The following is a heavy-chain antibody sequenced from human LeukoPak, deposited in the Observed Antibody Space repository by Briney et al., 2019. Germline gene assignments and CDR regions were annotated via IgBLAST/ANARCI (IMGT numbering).Heavy chain of an antibody. D-gene: IGHD3-10*01. CDR3: AKRDPSGTFPYYFDQ. CDR1: GFTFRSSA. V-gene: IGHV3-23*01. CDR2: ISESGGNT. Sequence: GGSLRLSCVASGFTFRSSATSWVRQAPGKGLDWVSAISESGGNTYYENSVKGRFTISRDNSKNTLYLQMDSLRAEDTAIYYCAKRDPSGTFPYYFDQWGQGTLVTVSS. J-gene: IGHJ4*02.